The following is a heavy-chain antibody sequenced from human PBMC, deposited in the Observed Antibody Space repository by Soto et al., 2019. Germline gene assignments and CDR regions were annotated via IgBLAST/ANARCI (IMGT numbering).Heavy chain of an antibody. CDR1: GFTFSSYG. CDR3: AKDRAADY. D-gene: IGHD2-15*01. Sequence: HPGGSLRLSCAASGFTFSSYGMHWVRQAPGKGLEWVAVISYDGSNKYYADSVKGRFTISRDNSKNTLYLQMNSLRAEDTAVYYCAKDRAADYWGQGTLVTVSS. CDR2: ISYDGSNK. J-gene: IGHJ4*02. V-gene: IGHV3-30*18.